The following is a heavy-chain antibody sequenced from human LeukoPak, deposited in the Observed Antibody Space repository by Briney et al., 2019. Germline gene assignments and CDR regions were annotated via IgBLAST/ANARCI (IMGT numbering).Heavy chain of an antibody. D-gene: IGHD3-10*01. V-gene: IGHV1-69*05. CDR1: GGTFSSYA. CDR3: AVWYYGSGSYYPPPDY. Sequence: SVKVSCKASGGTFSSYAISWVRQAPGQGLEWMGRIIPIFGTANYAHKFQGRVTITTDQTTSTAHTDLSSLKSEDTAVYSCAVWYYGSGSYYPPPDYWGQGTLVTVSS. CDR2: IIPIFGTA. J-gene: IGHJ4*02.